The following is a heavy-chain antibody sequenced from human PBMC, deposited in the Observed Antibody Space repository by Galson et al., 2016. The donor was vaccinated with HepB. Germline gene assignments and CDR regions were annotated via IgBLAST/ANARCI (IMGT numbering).Heavy chain of an antibody. CDR1: GFTFSSYG. Sequence: SLRLSCAASGFTFSSYGMHWVRQAPGKGLEWVAVISYDGGKKYYSDSVKGRFTISRDNSKNALSPQMTSLRGDDSAVYYCAKDLDPGTVVTPTGVGYYYYGLDVWGQGTTVTVSS. V-gene: IGHV3-30*18. CDR2: ISYDGGKK. D-gene: IGHD2-2*01. J-gene: IGHJ6*02. CDR3: AKDLDPGTVVTPTGVGYYYYGLDV.